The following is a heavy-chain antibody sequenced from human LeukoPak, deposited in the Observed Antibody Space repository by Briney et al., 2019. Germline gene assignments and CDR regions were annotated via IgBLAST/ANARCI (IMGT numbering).Heavy chain of an antibody. Sequence: PGRSLRLSCAASGFTFSSYGMHWVRQAPGKGLEWVALIWNDGSRKYYADSVEGRFTLSRDNSKNTLYLQMSSLRAEDTGVYYCARDAGMPVAGPDYCDHWGQGTLVTVSS. CDR3: ARDAGMPVAGPDYCDH. D-gene: IGHD6-19*01. CDR1: GFTFSSYG. CDR2: IWNDGSRK. V-gene: IGHV3-33*01. J-gene: IGHJ4*02.